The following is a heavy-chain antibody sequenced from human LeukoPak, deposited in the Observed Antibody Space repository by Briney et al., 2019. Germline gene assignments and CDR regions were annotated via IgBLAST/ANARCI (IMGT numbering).Heavy chain of an antibody. V-gene: IGHV4-39*07. D-gene: IGHD3-10*01. J-gene: IGHJ5*02. CDR2: IYYSGST. CDR1: GGSISSSSYY. Sequence: SETLSLTCTVSGGSISSSSYYWGWIRQPPGKGLEWIGSIYYSGSTYYNPSLKSRVTISVDTSKNQFSLKLSSVTAADTAVYYCARPTFGLIDPWGQGTLVTVSS. CDR3: ARPTFGLIDP.